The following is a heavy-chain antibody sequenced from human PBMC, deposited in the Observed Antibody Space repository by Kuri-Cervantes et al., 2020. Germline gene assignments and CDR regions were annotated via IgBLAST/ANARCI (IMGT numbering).Heavy chain of an antibody. CDR2: INPNSGGT. J-gene: IGHJ4*02. CDR1: GYTFTSYA. CDR3: ATSLTQPRDCSSTSCYFDY. Sequence: ASVKVSCKASGYTFTSYAMHWVRQAPGQRLEWMGWINPNSGGTNYAQKFQGRVTMTRDTSISTACMELSRLRSDDTAVYYCATSLTQPRDCSSTSCYFDYWGQGTLVTVSS. D-gene: IGHD2-2*01. V-gene: IGHV1-2*02.